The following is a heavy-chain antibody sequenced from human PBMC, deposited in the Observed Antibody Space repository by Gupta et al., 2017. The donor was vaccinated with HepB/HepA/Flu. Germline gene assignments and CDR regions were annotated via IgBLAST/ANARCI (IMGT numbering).Heavy chain of an antibody. V-gene: IGHV4-31*03. CDR3: ASDRGRTSTGGRGFDS. CDR1: GGSVGSGVYY. J-gene: IGHJ4*02. D-gene: IGHD1-14*01. Sequence: QVQLQESGPGLVKPSQTLPLTCTVSGGSVGSGVYYWSWIRRNPGKGLEWIGYIYYSGTTYYNPSLRSRVIMSLDTSKNQCALSLTSVTAADTAIYYCASDRGRTSTGGRGFDSWGQGVLVTVSS. CDR2: IYYSGTT.